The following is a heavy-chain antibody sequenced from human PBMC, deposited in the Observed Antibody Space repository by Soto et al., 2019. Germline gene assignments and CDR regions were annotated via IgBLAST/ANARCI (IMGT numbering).Heavy chain of an antibody. V-gene: IGHV1-18*04. D-gene: IGHD5-18*01. CDR1: GSTFTSNG. CDR3: GYVGGHNTGDYSFDV. Sequence: GVAVKVSCKVSGSTFTSNGIGWVPHTPGQGLEWVGSIITYNENMDSAPKLGDRLTMTKDTSTTTDYMELRNLKPDDTALYYGGYVGGHNTGDYSFDVWGQGTPVTVSS. CDR2: IITYNENM. J-gene: IGHJ4*02.